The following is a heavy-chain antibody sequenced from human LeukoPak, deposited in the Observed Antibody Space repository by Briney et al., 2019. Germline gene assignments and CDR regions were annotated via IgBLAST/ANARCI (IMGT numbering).Heavy chain of an antibody. CDR2: IKQDGSEK. V-gene: IGHV3-7*03. Sequence: GGSLRLSCAASGFTFSSYWMSWVRQAPGEGLEWVANIKQDGSEKYYVDSVKGRFTISRDNAKNSLYLQMNSLGAEDTAVYYCARVGVEQQLEEYYFDYWGQGTLVTVSS. CDR1: GFTFSSYW. D-gene: IGHD6-13*01. J-gene: IGHJ4*02. CDR3: ARVGVEQQLEEYYFDY.